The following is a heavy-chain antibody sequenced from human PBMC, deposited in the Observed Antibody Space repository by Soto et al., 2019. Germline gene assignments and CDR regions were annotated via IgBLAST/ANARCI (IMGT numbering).Heavy chain of an antibody. CDR2: IYYNGNT. V-gene: IGHV4-39*01. CDR1: GGSISSSSYY. CDR3: ARHVEGSSPSTYSMDV. Sequence: SETLSLTCTVSGGSISSSSYYWGWIRQPPGKGLEWIGNIYYNGNTYYNPSLKSRVTISVDTSKNQFSLKLSSVTAADTAVYYCARHVEGSSPSTYSMDVWGQGTTVTVSS. J-gene: IGHJ6*02. D-gene: IGHD2-2*01.